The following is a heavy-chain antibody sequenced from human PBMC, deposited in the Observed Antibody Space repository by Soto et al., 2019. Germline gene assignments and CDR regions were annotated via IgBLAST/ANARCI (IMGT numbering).Heavy chain of an antibody. V-gene: IGHV1-18*04. D-gene: IGHD3-3*01. CDR2: ISAYNGNT. CDR3: ARGGTTHKIRFLELDP. Sequence: QVQLVQSGAEVKKPGASVKVSCKASGYTFTSYGISWVRQAPGQGLEWMGWISAYNGNTNYAQKLQGRVTMTTDTSTSTAYLELRSLRSDDTYVYDGARGGTTHKIRFLELDPWGQGNLGTVYS. CDR1: GYTFTSYG. J-gene: IGHJ5*02.